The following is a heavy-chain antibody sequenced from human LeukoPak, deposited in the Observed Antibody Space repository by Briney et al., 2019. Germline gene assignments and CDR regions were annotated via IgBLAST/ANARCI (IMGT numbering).Heavy chain of an antibody. CDR1: GGSISSGAYY. D-gene: IGHD4-17*01. J-gene: IGHJ4*02. CDR2: IYYSGST. CDR3: ARHYEHFDY. Sequence: SETLSLTCTVSGGSISSGAYYWSWIRHPPGKGLEWVGYIYYSGSTYYNPSLKGRVTISVDTSKNQSSLKLSSVTAADTAVYYCARHYEHFDYWGQGTLVTVSS. V-gene: IGHV4-30-4*01.